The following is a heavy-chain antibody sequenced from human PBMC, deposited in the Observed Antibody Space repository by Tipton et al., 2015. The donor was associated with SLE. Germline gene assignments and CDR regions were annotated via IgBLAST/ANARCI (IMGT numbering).Heavy chain of an antibody. D-gene: IGHD2-15*01. CDR2: IYTSGSP. V-gene: IGHV4-4*07. CDR1: NGSISSYY. Sequence: TLSLTCIVSNGSISSYYWSWIRQPPGKGLEWIGRIYTSGSPNYNPSLKSRVIMSVDTSKNQVSLKLSSVTAADTAVYYCAREDAAATHYYYYMDVWGKGTTVTVSS. CDR3: AREDAAATHYYYYMDV. J-gene: IGHJ6*03.